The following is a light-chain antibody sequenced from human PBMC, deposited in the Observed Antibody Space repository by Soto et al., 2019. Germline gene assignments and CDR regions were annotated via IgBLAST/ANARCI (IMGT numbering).Light chain of an antibody. CDR3: QQSYRSPYT. CDR2: AAS. CDR1: QTISSY. V-gene: IGKV1-39*01. J-gene: IGKJ2*01. Sequence: DIQMTQSPSSLSASVGGRVTITCRASQTISSYLNWYQQTPGRAPALLISAASTLQSGVPSRFSGSGSGTDFTLTISSLQPEYFATYYCQQSYRSPYTFGQGTKLEIK.